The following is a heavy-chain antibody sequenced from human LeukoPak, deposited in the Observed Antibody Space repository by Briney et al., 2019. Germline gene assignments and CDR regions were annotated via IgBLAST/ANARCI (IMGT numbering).Heavy chain of an antibody. Sequence: AGGSLRLSCTASGLTFSNYWMSWVRQTPGKGLEWVANIRQDGNEIYYVDSVKGRFTISRDNAKNSLYLQMNSLRAEDTAVYYCARGGPWQQLRPLAGFDIWGQGTMVTVSS. CDR3: ARGGPWQQLRPLAGFDI. D-gene: IGHD6-13*01. V-gene: IGHV3-7*01. CDR2: IRQDGNEI. J-gene: IGHJ3*02. CDR1: GLTFSNYW.